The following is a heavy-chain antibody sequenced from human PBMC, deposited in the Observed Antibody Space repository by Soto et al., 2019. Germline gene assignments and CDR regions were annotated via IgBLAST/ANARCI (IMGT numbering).Heavy chain of an antibody. CDR3: AKDLGAAYYFDY. CDR2: ISYDGSNK. D-gene: IGHD3-16*01. Sequence: QVQLVESGGGVVQPGRSLRLSCAASGFTFSSYGMHWVRQAPGKGLEWVAVISYDGSNKYYADSVKGRFTISRDNSKNTRYLQMNSLSAEDTAVYYCAKDLGAAYYFDYWGQGTLVAVSS. V-gene: IGHV3-30*18. J-gene: IGHJ4*02. CDR1: GFTFSSYG.